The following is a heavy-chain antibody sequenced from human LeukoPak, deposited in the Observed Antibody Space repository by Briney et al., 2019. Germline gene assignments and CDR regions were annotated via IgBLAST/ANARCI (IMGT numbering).Heavy chain of an antibody. CDR3: ARDDGLLRTGMYFQH. V-gene: IGHV4-30-2*01. CDR1: GGSISSGGYY. J-gene: IGHJ1*01. Sequence: SETLSLTCTVSGGSISSGGYYWSWIRQPPGKGLEWIGYIYHSGSTYYNPSLKSRVTISVDTSKNQFSLKLSSVTAADTAVYYCARDDGLLRTGMYFQHWGQGTLVTVSS. D-gene: IGHD2-15*01. CDR2: IYHSGST.